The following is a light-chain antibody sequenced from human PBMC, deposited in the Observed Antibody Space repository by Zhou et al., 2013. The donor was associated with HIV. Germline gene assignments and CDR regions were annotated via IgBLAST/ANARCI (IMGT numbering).Light chain of an antibody. V-gene: IGKV1-27*01. CDR3: QKXDNAPRT. CDR2: SAS. Sequence: DIQMTQSPSSLSASVGDGVTITCRASQGIRNSLAWYQQKPGQVPKLLIYSASTLQSGVPSRFSGSGSGTDFTLTINSLQPEDVATYFCQKXDNAPRTFGQGTKVEIK. CDR1: QGIRNS. J-gene: IGKJ1*01.